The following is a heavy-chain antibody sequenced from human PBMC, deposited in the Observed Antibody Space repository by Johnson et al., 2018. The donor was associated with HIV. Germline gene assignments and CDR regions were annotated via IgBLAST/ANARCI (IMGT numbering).Heavy chain of an antibody. V-gene: IGHV3-20*04. CDR1: GFTFRNYA. D-gene: IGHD3-22*01. CDR3: ARAMYYFDTSGYLIRPRAFDI. Sequence: VQLVESGGGLTQAGGSLRLSCAASGFTFRNYAMSWVRQAPGKGLQWVSGLNVSGGGTSYACSVTGRFHVPSHNAENSLFLQMNSLRAEDTALYYCARAMYYFDTSGYLIRPRAFDIWGQGTVVTVSS. CDR2: LNVSGGGT. J-gene: IGHJ3*02.